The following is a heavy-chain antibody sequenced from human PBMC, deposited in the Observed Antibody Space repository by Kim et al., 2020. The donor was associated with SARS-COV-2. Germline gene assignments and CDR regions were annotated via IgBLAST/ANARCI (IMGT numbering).Heavy chain of an antibody. V-gene: IGHV4-34*01. CDR2: INHSGST. Sequence: SETLSLTCAVYGGSFSGYYWSWIRQPPGKGLEWIGEINHSGSTNYNPSLKSRVTISVDTSKNQFSLKLSSVTAADTAVYYCARVSRLRYFDWLPLDYWGQGSLVTVSS. CDR1: GGSFSGYY. CDR3: ARVSRLRYFDWLPLDY. J-gene: IGHJ4*02. D-gene: IGHD3-9*01.